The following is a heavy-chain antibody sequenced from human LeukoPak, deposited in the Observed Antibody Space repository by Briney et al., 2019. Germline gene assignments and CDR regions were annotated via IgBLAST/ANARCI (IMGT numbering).Heavy chain of an antibody. CDR3: ARDSPPLCNYFDY. V-gene: IGHV4-39*07. D-gene: IGHD3-10*01. CDR1: GGSISSSSYY. J-gene: IGHJ4*02. Sequence: PSETLSLTCTVSGGSISSSSYYWGWIRQPPGKGLEWIGNIYYSGSTYYNPSLKSRVTMSVDTSKNQFSLKLSSVTPADTAVYYCARDSPPLCNYFDYWGQGTLVTVSS. CDR2: IYYSGST.